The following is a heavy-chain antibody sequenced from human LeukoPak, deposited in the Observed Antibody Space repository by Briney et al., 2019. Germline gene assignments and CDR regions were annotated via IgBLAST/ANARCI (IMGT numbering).Heavy chain of an antibody. J-gene: IGHJ2*01. CDR1: GFTVSSKY. CDR2: IYSDGGT. Sequence: GGSLRLSCAASGFTVSSKYMSWVRQAPGKGLEWVSVIYSDGGTYYADSVKGRFTISRDNSKNTLYLQMNSLRTEDTAVYYCARITTAVADSTGEYFDLWGRGTLVTVSS. CDR3: ARITTAVADSTGEYFDL. D-gene: IGHD6-19*01. V-gene: IGHV3-66*02.